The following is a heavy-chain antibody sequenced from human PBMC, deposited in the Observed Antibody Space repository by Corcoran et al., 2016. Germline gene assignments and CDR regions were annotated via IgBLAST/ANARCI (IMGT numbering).Heavy chain of an antibody. CDR2: IYYSGST. V-gene: IGHV4-61*01. D-gene: IGHD3-16*02. CDR1: GGSVSSGSYY. J-gene: IGHJ6*02. CDR3: ARGLNYCYVWGSYRLKYGMDV. Sequence: QVQLQESGPGLVKPSETLSLTCTVSGGSVSSGSYYWSWIRQPPGKGLEWIGYIYYSGSTNYNPSLKSRVIISIDTSKNQFSLKLSSVTAADTAVYYCARGLNYCYVWGSYRLKYGMDVWGQGTTVTVSS.